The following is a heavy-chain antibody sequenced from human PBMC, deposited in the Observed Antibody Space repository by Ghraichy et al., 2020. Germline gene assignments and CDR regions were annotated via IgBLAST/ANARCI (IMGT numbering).Heavy chain of an antibody. J-gene: IGHJ3*02. CDR3: ARSVSGYASFDI. V-gene: IGHV3-11*04. D-gene: IGHD5-12*01. Sequence: LTCAASGFTFSDYYMSWIRQAPGKGLEWVSYISSSCSTIYYADSVKGRFTISRDNAKNSLYLQMNSLRAEDTAVYYCARSVSGYASFDIWGQGTMVTVSS. CDR1: GFTFSDYY. CDR2: ISSSCSTI.